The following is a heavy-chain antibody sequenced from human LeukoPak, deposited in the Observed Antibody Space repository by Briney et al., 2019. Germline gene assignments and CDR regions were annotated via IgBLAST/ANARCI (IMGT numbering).Heavy chain of an antibody. Sequence: PSETLSLTCTVSGGSISIYYWWWPRQPPGKGLEWIGYIYDSGSTNYNPSLKSRVTISIDTSKKQFSLKLSSVTAADTAVYYCARHLYSGRYYGIDFWGQGTLVTVSS. V-gene: IGHV4-59*08. J-gene: IGHJ4*02. CDR1: GGSISIYY. CDR3: ARHLYSGRYYGIDF. CDR2: IYDSGST. D-gene: IGHD1-26*01.